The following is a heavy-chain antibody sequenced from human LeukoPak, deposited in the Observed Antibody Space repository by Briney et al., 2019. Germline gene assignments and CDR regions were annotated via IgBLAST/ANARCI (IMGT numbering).Heavy chain of an antibody. Sequence: PGGPLRLSCAASGFTFSDYYMSWIRQAPGKGLEWVSYISSSGSTIYYADSVKGRFTISRDNAKNSLYLQMNSLRAEDTAVYYCARDRAEDDSSGYIHRDFDFWGQGTLVIVSS. J-gene: IGHJ4*02. CDR3: ARDRAEDDSSGYIHRDFDF. D-gene: IGHD3-22*01. CDR2: ISSSGSTI. CDR1: GFTFSDYY. V-gene: IGHV3-11*04.